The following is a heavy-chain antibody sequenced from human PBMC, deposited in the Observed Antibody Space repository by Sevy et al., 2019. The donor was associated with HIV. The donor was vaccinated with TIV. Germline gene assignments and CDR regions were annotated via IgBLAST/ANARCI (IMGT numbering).Heavy chain of an antibody. D-gene: IGHD7-27*01. CDR1: GDSISSYY. J-gene: IGHJ6*03. CDR3: TRQNWGFVRYYCYYMDV. CDR2: IYYSGNA. Sequence: SETLSLTCTVSGDSISSYYWSWIRQPPGKGLEWIGNIYYSGNAKYNPSLKSRVTISVDTSQNQFSLKLSSVTAADTAVYYCTRQNWGFVRYYCYYMDVWGKGTTVTVSS. V-gene: IGHV4-59*08.